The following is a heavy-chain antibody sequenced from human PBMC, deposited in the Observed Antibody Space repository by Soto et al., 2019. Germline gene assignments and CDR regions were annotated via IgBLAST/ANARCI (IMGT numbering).Heavy chain of an antibody. D-gene: IGHD2-2*01. J-gene: IGHJ4*02. Sequence: EVQLLESGGGLVQPGGSLRLSCAASGFTFSSSAMSWVRQAPGKGLEWVSAISGSGGSTYYAYSVKGRFTISRDNSKNTLYMQMNSLRAEDTAVYYCAKAVVVVPATATALDYWGQGTLVTVSS. CDR3: AKAVVVVPATATALDY. CDR1: GFTFSSSA. V-gene: IGHV3-23*01. CDR2: ISGSGGST.